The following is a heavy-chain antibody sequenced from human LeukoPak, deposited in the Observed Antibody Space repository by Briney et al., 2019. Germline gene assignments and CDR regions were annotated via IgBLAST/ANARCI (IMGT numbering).Heavy chain of an antibody. CDR1: GFTFINYA. J-gene: IGHJ4*02. Sequence: PGGSLRLSCAASGFTFINYAMSWVRQAPGKGLEWVSGINTGGSTTYYSDSVKGRFTISRDNSKNTLYLQMNSLRVEDTAVYYCAKDRGKASPGRCYFDFRGQGTLVTVSS. CDR3: AKDRGKASPGRCYFDF. V-gene: IGHV3-23*01. CDR2: INTGGSTT. D-gene: IGHD3-16*01.